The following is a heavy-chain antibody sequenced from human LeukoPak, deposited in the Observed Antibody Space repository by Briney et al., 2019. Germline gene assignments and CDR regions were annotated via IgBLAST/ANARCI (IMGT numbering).Heavy chain of an antibody. CDR3: ARDLVRGVIDY. CDR2: ISYDGSNK. CDR1: GFTFNSYG. V-gene: IGHV3-30*03. D-gene: IGHD3-10*01. J-gene: IGHJ4*02. Sequence: GGSLRLSCAASGFTFNSYGMHWVRQAPGKGLEWVAVISYDGSNKYYADSVKGRFTISRDNSKNTVNLQMNSLRAEDTAVYYCARDLVRGVIDYWGQGTLVTVSS.